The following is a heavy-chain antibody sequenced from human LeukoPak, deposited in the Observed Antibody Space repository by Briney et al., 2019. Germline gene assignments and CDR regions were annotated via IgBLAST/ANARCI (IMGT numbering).Heavy chain of an antibody. D-gene: IGHD6-13*01. CDR1: GGSISSYY. J-gene: IGHJ4*02. V-gene: IGHV4-59*12. Sequence: SETLSLTCTVSGGSISSYYWSWIRQPPGKGLEWIGYIYYSGSTNYNPSLKSRVTISVDTSKNQFSLKLSSVTAADTAVYYCARGRRQLVRSWGYWGQGTLVTVSS. CDR3: ARGRRQLVRSWGY. CDR2: IYYSGST.